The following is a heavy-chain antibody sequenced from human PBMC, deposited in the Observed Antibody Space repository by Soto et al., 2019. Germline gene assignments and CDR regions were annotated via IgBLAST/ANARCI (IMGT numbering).Heavy chain of an antibody. J-gene: IGHJ4*02. CDR3: ETTKYFYDRSGYYHI. D-gene: IGHD3-22*01. V-gene: IGHV4-39*01. Sequence: SETLSLTCTVPGGSISSTTFYWAWIRQPPGKGLEWIANVYHTGTPYYNPALKSRVTISLDTSKSQVSLRLTSVTAADTALYYCETTKYFYDRSGYYHIWGQGTQVTVYS. CDR1: GGSISSTTFY. CDR2: VYHTGTP.